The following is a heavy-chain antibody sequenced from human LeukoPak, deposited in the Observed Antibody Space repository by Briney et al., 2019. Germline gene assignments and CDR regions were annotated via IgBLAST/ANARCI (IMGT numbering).Heavy chain of an antibody. J-gene: IGHJ4*02. V-gene: IGHV3-23*01. Sequence: GGSLRLSCAASGFTFSSSAMTWVRQAPGKGLEWVSAITVNDGSTNSADSVKGRFTLSRDNSKNTLYLQMNSLRVEDTAVYYCAKARGDSDWTFDYWGQETLVTVSS. CDR1: GFTFSSSA. CDR3: AKARGDSDWTFDY. CDR2: ITVNDGST. D-gene: IGHD1-1*01.